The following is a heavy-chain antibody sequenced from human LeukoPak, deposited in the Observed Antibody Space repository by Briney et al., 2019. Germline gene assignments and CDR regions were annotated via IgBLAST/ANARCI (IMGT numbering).Heavy chain of an antibody. CDR1: ESAFSRYG. D-gene: IGHD4-17*01. CDR3: AKAWLDYGVYWDWFDP. V-gene: IGHV3-30*18. Sequence: GGSLRLSCAAAESAFSRYGMHWVRQAPGKGLEWVAVTSYDGTSNHYADSVKGRFTISKDNSKNTLYLQMNSLRAEDTAVYYCAKAWLDYGVYWDWFDPWGQGTLVTVSS. CDR2: TSYDGTSN. J-gene: IGHJ5*02.